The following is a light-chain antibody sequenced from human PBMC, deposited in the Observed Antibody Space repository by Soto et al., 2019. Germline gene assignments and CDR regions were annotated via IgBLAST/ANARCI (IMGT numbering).Light chain of an antibody. CDR1: SSNIGNNY. V-gene: IGLV1-51*02. CDR2: ESN. Sequence: QSVLTQPPSVSAAPGQKVTSSCSGGSSNIGNNYLSWYQQLPGAAPKRLIYESNRRPSGIPDRFSGSKSATSATLGITGLQTGDEADYYCATRDNYLSGYVVGTGTKGT. J-gene: IGLJ1*01. CDR3: ATRDNYLSGYV.